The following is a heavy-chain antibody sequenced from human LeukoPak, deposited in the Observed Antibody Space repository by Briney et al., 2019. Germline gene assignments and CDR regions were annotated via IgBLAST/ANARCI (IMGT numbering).Heavy chain of an antibody. CDR1: GFSFSSYW. Sequence: GGSLRLSCAASGFSFSSYWMTWVRQKPGRGLEWVANMKQDGSETNYVDSVKGRFTISRDNAKNSLYLQMNSLRAEDTAVYYCARGPSGYHNTGGQGTLVTVSS. V-gene: IGHV3-7*01. J-gene: IGHJ4*02. CDR2: MKQDGSET. D-gene: IGHD5-12*01. CDR3: ARGPSGYHNT.